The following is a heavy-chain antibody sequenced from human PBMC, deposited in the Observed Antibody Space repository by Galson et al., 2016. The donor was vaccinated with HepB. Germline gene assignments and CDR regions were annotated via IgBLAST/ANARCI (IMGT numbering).Heavy chain of an antibody. J-gene: IGHJ4*02. D-gene: IGHD3-10*01. CDR2: ISPYNDNT. CDR3: ARVPSGADPDY. Sequence: WVRQAPGQGLEWVGWISPYNDNTNYAQKFQGRVTMTTDTSTSTAYMELRSLKSDDTAVYYCARVPSGADPDYWGQGTLVTVSS. V-gene: IGHV1-18*01.